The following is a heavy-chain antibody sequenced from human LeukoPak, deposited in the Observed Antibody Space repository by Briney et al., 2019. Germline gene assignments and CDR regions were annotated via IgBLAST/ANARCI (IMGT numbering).Heavy chain of an antibody. CDR3: ARDMDPMDV. D-gene: IGHD3-10*01. V-gene: IGHV3-7*01. Sequence: ETLSLTCTVSGGSISSYYWSWVRQAPGKGLEWVANIKQDGSEKYYVDSVKGRFTISRDNAKNSLYLQMNSLRAEDTAVYYCARDMDPMDVWGKGTTVTVSS. CDR2: IKQDGSEK. CDR1: GGSISSYY. J-gene: IGHJ6*04.